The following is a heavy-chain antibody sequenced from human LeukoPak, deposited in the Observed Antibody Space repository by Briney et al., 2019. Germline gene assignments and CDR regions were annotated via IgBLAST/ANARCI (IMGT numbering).Heavy chain of an antibody. Sequence: GGSLRLSCVGSGFTFSSHWMSWVRQAPGKGPEWVANIKQDGRGKHYVDSVKGRFTISRDNAKSSLYLQLSSLRAEDTAVYYCARDHDFAFDNWGQGTLVTVSS. V-gene: IGHV3-7*01. CDR2: IKQDGRGK. D-gene: IGHD2-21*02. CDR3: ARDHDFAFDN. J-gene: IGHJ4*02. CDR1: GFTFSSHW.